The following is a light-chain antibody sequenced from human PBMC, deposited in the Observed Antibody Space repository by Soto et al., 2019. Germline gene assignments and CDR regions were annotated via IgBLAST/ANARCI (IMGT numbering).Light chain of an antibody. Sequence: QSALTQPASVSGSPGLSIAISCTGTSSDVGGYNSVSWYQQHLGKAPKLMIYDVSNRPSGVSNRFSGSKSGNTASLTISGLQAEDEGDYYCSSYTTGGSYVFGTGTKPPS. J-gene: IGLJ1*01. CDR2: DVS. CDR3: SSYTTGGSYV. CDR1: SSDVGGYNS. V-gene: IGLV2-14*01.